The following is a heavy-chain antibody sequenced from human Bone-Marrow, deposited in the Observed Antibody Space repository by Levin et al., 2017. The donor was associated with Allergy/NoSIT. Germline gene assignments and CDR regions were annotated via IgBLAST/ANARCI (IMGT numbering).Heavy chain of an antibody. Sequence: ASETLSLTCTVSVGSMSSYYWAWIRQPPGKGLEWIGEIHYSGTTNYNPSLKSRVTISVDTSKNMFSLKMTSVTAADTAVYYCARSSTNGLCYNYWGQGSLVTVSS. CDR1: VGSMSSYY. D-gene: IGHD2-8*01. CDR2: IHYSGTT. CDR3: ARSSTNGLCYNY. V-gene: IGHV4-59*01. J-gene: IGHJ4*02.